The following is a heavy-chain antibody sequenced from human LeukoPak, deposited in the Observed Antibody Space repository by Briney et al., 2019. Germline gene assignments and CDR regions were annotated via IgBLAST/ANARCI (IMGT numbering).Heavy chain of an antibody. D-gene: IGHD3-3*01. J-gene: IGHJ3*02. CDR1: GFTFSSYS. V-gene: IGHV3-21*01. CDR3: ARGDTIFGVAIDAFDI. Sequence: GGSLRLSCAASGFTFSSYSMNWVRQAPGKGLEWVSSISSSSSYIYYADSVKGRFTISRDNAKNSLYLQMNSLRAEDTAVYYCARGDTIFGVAIDAFDIWGQGIMVTVSS. CDR2: ISSSSSYI.